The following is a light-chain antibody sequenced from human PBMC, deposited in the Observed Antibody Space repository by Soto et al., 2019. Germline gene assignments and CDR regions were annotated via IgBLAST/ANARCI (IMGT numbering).Light chain of an antibody. V-gene: IGKV1-39*01. J-gene: IGKJ5*01. CDR2: AAS. CDR3: QQSYSTLIT. Sequence: DIQMTQSPSSLSAYVGDRDTITCRASQSISSYLNWYQQKPGKAPKLLIYAASSLQSGVPSRFSGSGSGTDFTLTISSLQPEDFATYYCQQSYSTLITFGQGTRLEIK. CDR1: QSISSY.